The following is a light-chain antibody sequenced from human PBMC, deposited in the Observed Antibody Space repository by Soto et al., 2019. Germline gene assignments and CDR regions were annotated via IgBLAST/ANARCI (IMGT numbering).Light chain of an antibody. J-gene: IGLJ1*01. Sequence: QSVLTQPRSVSGSPGQSVSISCTGTSSDVGGYTYVSWYQQHPGKAPKVMIYDVSKRPSGVSNRFSGSKSGNTASLTISGLQAEDEADYYCSSYTSSSPYVFGTGTKLTVL. CDR3: SSYTSSSPYV. V-gene: IGLV2-11*01. CDR1: SSDVGGYTY. CDR2: DVS.